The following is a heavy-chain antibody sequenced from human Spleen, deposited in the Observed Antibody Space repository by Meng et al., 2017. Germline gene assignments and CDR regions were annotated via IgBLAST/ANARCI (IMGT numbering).Heavy chain of an antibody. D-gene: IGHD4-23*01. CDR1: GYTFTDYY. V-gene: IGHV1-69-2*01. Sequence: EGHWEQSGAEGKKPGATVKISCKVSGYTFTDYYMHWVQQAPGKGLEWMGLVDPEDGETIYAEKFQGRVTITADTSTDTAYMELSSLRSEDTAVYYCATVSAVVTRPFDYWDQGTLVTVSS. CDR3: ATVSAVVTRPFDY. J-gene: IGHJ4*02. CDR2: VDPEDGET.